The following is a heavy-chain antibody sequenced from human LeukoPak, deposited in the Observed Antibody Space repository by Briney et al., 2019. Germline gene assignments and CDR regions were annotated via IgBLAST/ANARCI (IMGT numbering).Heavy chain of an antibody. Sequence: GASVKVSCKASGGTFNIYAISWVRQAPGQGLEWMGGIIPIFGAAIYAQKFQGRVTITADESTSTAYMELSSLRFGDTAVYYCAESYSSNWGPFDYWGQGTLVTVSS. CDR2: IIPIFGAA. D-gene: IGHD6-13*01. V-gene: IGHV1-69*13. CDR3: AESYSSNWGPFDY. J-gene: IGHJ4*02. CDR1: GGTFNIYA.